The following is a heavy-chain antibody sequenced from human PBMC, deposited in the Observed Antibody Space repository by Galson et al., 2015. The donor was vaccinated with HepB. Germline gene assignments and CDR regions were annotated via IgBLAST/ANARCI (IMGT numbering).Heavy chain of an antibody. V-gene: IGHV1-18*04. CDR2: ISVYKGRT. J-gene: IGHJ6*02. Sequence: SVKVSCKASGYTFTYNGISWVRQAPGQGLEWMGWISVYKGRTTYAQTFQDRVSLTTNTSTSTAYMELRSLRSDDTAVYYCGRVLGDTRDYYSGIYYFATDIWGQRTTVIVSS. CDR3: GRVLGDTRDYYSGIYYFATDI. CDR1: GYTFTYNG. D-gene: IGHD2-21*01.